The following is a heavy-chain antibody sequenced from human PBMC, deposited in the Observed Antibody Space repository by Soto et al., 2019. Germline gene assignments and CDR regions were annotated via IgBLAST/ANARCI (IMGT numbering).Heavy chain of an antibody. CDR2: INHSGST. J-gene: IGHJ6*02. Sequence: SETLSLTCAVYGGSFSGYYWSWIRQPPGKGLEWIGEINHSGSTNYNPSLKSRVTISVDTSKNQFSLKLSSVTAADTAVYYCARDPTLAVAETYGMDVWGQGTTVTVSS. CDR1: GGSFSGYY. D-gene: IGHD6-19*01. CDR3: ARDPTLAVAETYGMDV. V-gene: IGHV4-34*01.